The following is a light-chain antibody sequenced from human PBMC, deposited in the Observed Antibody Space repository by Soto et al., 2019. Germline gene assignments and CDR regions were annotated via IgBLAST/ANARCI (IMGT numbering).Light chain of an antibody. CDR2: GAS. CDR1: QSVSSNY. V-gene: IGKV3-20*01. CDR3: QQYGSSPLFT. J-gene: IGKJ3*01. Sequence: EIVLTQSPGTLSLSPGERATLSCRASQSVSSNYLAWYQQKPGQAPRLLIYGASSRATGIPDRFSGSGSGTDFTLSISRLEPEDFAVYYCQQYGSSPLFTFGPGTKVEI.